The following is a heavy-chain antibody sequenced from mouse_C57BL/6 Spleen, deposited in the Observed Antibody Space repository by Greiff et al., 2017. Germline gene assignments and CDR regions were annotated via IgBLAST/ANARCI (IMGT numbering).Heavy chain of an antibody. Sequence: QVQLQQPGAELVKPGASVKLSCKASGYTFTSYWMHWVKQRPGQGLEWIGMIHPNSGSTNYNEKFKSKATLTVDKSSSTAYMQLSSLTSEDSAVYYFARSLPRYDYDVGAMDYWGQGTSVTVSS. D-gene: IGHD2-4*01. J-gene: IGHJ4*01. CDR2: IHPNSGST. CDR1: GYTFTSYW. V-gene: IGHV1-64*01. CDR3: ARSLPRYDYDVGAMDY.